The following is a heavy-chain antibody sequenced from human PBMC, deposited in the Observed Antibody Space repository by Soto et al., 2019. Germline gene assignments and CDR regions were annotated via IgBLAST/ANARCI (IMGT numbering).Heavy chain of an antibody. J-gene: IGHJ6*03. CDR2: ISSSSSYI. CDR1: GFTFSSYS. CDR3: ARDEVEAAAGYYYYYMDV. Sequence: EVQLVESGGGLVKPGGSLRLSCAASGFTFSSYSMNWVRQAPGKGLEWVSSISSSSSYIYYADSVKGRFTISRDNAKNSLYLQMNSLRAEDTAVYYCARDEVEAAAGYYYYYMDVWGNGTTVTVSS. V-gene: IGHV3-21*01. D-gene: IGHD6-13*01.